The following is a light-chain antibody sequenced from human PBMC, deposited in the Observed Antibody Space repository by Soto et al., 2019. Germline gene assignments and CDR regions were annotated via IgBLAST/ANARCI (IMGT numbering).Light chain of an antibody. CDR3: QQYNSYWT. CDR2: DAS. Sequence: DIQITQSPSTLSASIRERFTITCRASESIRTWLAWYQHKPGKAPKFLIYDASTLESGVPSRFSGSGSGTDFTLTISSLQPDDFATYYCQQYNSYWTFGQGTKVDIK. J-gene: IGKJ1*01. V-gene: IGKV1-5*01. CDR1: ESIRTW.